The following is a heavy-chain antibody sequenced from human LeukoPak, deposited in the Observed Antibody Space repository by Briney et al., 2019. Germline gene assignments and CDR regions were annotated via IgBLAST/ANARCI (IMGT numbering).Heavy chain of an antibody. CDR2: IYYSGST. Sequence: PSETLSLTCTVSGGSISSYYWSWIRQPPGKGLEWIGYIYYSGSTNYNPSLKSRVTISVDTSKNQFSLKLSSVTAADTAVYYCASAPYGDYSMDVWGQGTTVTVSS. V-gene: IGHV4-59*08. J-gene: IGHJ6*02. CDR1: GGSISSYY. D-gene: IGHD4-17*01. CDR3: ASAPYGDYSMDV.